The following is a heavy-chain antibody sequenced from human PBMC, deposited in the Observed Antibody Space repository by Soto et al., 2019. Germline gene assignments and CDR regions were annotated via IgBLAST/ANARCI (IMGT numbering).Heavy chain of an antibody. J-gene: IGHJ1*01. CDR3: ARGRKHSSSWYLVQH. CDR2: MNPNSGNT. CDR1: GCTLSSYD. D-gene: IGHD6-13*01. V-gene: IGHV1-8*01. Sequence: SVKVSYKPRGCTLSSYDMNWVRQATRQGLEWMRWMNPNSGNTGYAQKFQGRVTMTRNTSISTAYMELSSLRSEDTAVYYCARGRKHSSSWYLVQHWGQGTLVTVSS.